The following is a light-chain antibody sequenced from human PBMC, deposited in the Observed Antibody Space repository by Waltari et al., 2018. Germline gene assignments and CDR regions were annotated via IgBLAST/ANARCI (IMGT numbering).Light chain of an antibody. V-gene: IGKV1-6*01. CDR3: QHYYDNPFT. CDR1: QNIYSN. J-gene: IGKJ3*01. Sequence: IQMTQSPSALSASVGDRVTISCRASQNIYSNLAWYQQKPGKAPKLLIYAASSLQSGILSRFSGSGSGREFTLTISSLQPEDSAAYYCQHYYDNPFTFGPGTKLDIE. CDR2: AAS.